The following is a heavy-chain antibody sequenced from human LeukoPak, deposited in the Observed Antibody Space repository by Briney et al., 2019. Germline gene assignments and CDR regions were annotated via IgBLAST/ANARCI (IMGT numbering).Heavy chain of an antibody. CDR1: GGSFSGYY. CDR3: ARDRRITMVRGARRGSMDV. CDR2: INHSGST. Sequence: SETLSLTCAVYGGSFSGYYWSWIRQPPGKGLEWIGEINHSGSTNYNPSLKSRVTISVDTSKNQFSLKLSSVTAADTAVYYCARDRRITMVRGARRGSMDVWGQGTTVTVSS. V-gene: IGHV4-34*01. J-gene: IGHJ6*02. D-gene: IGHD3-10*01.